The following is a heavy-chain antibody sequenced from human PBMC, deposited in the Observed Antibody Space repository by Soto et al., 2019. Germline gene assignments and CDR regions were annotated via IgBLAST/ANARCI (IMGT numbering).Heavy chain of an antibody. CDR2: ISGSGGST. CDR3: AKDLVNRSLPPSWFDP. J-gene: IGHJ5*02. V-gene: IGHV3-23*01. CDR1: GFTFSSYA. Sequence: EVQLLESGGGLVQPGGSLRLSCAASGFTFSSYAMSWVRQAPGKGLEWVSAISGSGGSTYYADSVKGRFTISRDTSKNTLYLQMNSLRAEDTAVYYCAKDLVNRSLPPSWFDPWGQGTLVTVSS. D-gene: IGHD3-22*01.